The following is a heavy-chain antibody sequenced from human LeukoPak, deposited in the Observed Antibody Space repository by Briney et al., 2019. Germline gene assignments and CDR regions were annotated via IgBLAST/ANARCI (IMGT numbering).Heavy chain of an antibody. V-gene: IGHV3-30*18. Sequence: AGGSLRLSCAASGFTFSSYGMHWGRQAPGKGLQWVAVISYDGSNKYYADSVKGRFTNSRDNSKNTLSLQMNSLRAEDTAVYYCAKEYCGGRCYEDYFNYWGQGTLVTVSS. CDR3: AKEYCGGRCYEDYFNY. J-gene: IGHJ4*02. D-gene: IGHD2-15*01. CDR2: ISYDGSNK. CDR1: GFTFSSYG.